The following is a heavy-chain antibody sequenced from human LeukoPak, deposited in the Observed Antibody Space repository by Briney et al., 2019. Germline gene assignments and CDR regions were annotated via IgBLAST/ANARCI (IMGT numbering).Heavy chain of an antibody. Sequence: SETLSLTCTVSGGSISSYYWNWIRQPAGKGLEWIGRIYTSGSTKYTSSLKSRVTMSVDTSRNQFSLKMSSVTAADTAVYYCASGLNYYYGMDVWGQGTTVTVSS. CDR2: IYTSGST. CDR3: ASGLNYYYGMDV. CDR1: GGSISSYY. J-gene: IGHJ6*02. V-gene: IGHV4-4*07.